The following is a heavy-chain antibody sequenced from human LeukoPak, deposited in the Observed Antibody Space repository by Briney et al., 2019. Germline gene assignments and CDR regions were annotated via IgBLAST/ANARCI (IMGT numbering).Heavy chain of an antibody. J-gene: IGHJ4*02. Sequence: SETLSLTCAVYGGSLSGYYWSWIRQPPGKGLEWIGEINHSGSTNYNPSLKSRVTISVDTSKNQFSLKLSSVTAADTAVYYCARGQRYCSSTSCYTANFDYWGQGTLVTVSS. CDR2: INHSGST. V-gene: IGHV4-34*01. D-gene: IGHD2-2*02. CDR1: GGSLSGYY. CDR3: ARGQRYCSSTSCYTANFDY.